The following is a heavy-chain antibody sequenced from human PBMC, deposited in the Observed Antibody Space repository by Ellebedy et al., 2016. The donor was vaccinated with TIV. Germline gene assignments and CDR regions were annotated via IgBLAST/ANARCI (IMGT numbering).Heavy chain of an antibody. J-gene: IGHJ4*02. D-gene: IGHD4/OR15-4a*01. V-gene: IGHV3-23*01. CDR1: GFIVSRKY. Sequence: GESLKISXAASGFIVSRKYMSWVRQAPGKGLEWVSAISGSGGSTYYADSVKGRFTISRDNSKNTLYLQMNSLRAEDTAVYYCAKEPTMVTAGATYFDYWGQGTLVTVSS. CDR3: AKEPTMVTAGATYFDY. CDR2: ISGSGGST.